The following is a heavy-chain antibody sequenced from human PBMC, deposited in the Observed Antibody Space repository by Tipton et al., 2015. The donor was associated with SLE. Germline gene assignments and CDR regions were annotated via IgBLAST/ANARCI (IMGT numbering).Heavy chain of an antibody. CDR2: INHSGST. D-gene: IGHD2-8*01. Sequence: LRLSCAVYGGSFSVYYWNWIRQPPGKGLEWIGEINHSGSTNYNPSLKSRVTISIDTSKNQFSLKLNSVTAADTAMYYCARRCGKGLYLWGQGTLVTVSS. J-gene: IGHJ4*02. CDR3: ARRCGKGLYL. CDR1: GGSFSVYY. V-gene: IGHV4-34*01.